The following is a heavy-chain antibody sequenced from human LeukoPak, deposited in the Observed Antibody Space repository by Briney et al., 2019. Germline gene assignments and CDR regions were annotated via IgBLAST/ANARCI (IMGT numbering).Heavy chain of an antibody. CDR1: GVTVSSSF. D-gene: IGHD5-18*01. CDR2: IYGGGST. J-gene: IGHJ3*02. CDR3: AGIQFWSWRAFDI. V-gene: IGHV3-53*01. Sequence: GGSLRLSCEASGVTVSSSFMSWVRQAPGKGLEWVSIIYGGGSTYYPDSVEGRFTISRDNSKNTLYLQLDSLIADDTAVYYCAGIQFWSWRAFDIWGKGTTVTVSS.